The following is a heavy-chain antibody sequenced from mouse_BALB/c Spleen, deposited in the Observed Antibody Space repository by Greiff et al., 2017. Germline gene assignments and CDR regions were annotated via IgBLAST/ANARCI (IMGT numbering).Heavy chain of an antibody. CDR1: GYTFTSYW. Sequence: VQLQQSGAELAKPGASVKMSCKASGYTFTSYWMHWVKQRPGQGLEWIGYINPSTGYTEYNQKFKDKATLTADKSSSPAYIHLSSLTSGDSAVYYCAGGSANDFDCWGQGTTLTVSS. CDR3: AGGSANDFDC. J-gene: IGHJ2*01. V-gene: IGHV1-7*01. CDR2: INPSTGYT.